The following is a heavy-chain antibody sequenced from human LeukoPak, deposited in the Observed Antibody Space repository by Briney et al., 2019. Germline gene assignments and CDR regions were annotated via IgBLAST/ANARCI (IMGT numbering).Heavy chain of an antibody. J-gene: IGHJ4*02. CDR3: AKHYVRDLAVANADY. D-gene: IGHD6-19*01. V-gene: IGHV3-23*01. Sequence: GGSLRLSCIASGFTSSSQELTWVRQAPGKGLEWVSTITPGSTYTKNADSVAGRFTISRDDSTNTLYLQMNSLRAEDTAVYFCAKHYVRDLAVANADYWGQGTLVTVSS. CDR1: GFTSSSQE. CDR2: ITPGSTYT.